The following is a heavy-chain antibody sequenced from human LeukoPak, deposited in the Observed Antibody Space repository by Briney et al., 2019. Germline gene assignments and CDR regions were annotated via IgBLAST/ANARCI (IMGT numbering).Heavy chain of an antibody. J-gene: IGHJ4*02. CDR1: GFTFSNYA. Sequence: GSLRLSCAASGFTFSNYAMHWVRQAPGKGLEWLAVISYDGNRKDFADSVKGRFTVSRDNSKNTLYLQMNSLRAEDTAVYYCARAIRGYSYVLDYWGQGTLVTVSS. D-gene: IGHD5-18*01. V-gene: IGHV3-30*14. CDR3: ARAIRGYSYVLDY. CDR2: ISYDGNRK.